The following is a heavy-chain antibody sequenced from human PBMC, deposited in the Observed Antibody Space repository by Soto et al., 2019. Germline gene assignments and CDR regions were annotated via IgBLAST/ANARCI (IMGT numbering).Heavy chain of an antibody. CDR3: ARDLIHPILVGASFDY. Sequence: ASVKVSVKSSGYTFTSYGISGVRQAPGQGLEWMGWISAYNGNTNYVQRLQGRVTMTTDTSTSTVYMELRSLRSDDTAVYYCARDLIHPILVGASFDYWGQGTLVTISS. J-gene: IGHJ4*02. D-gene: IGHD1-26*01. V-gene: IGHV1-18*01. CDR1: GYTFTSYG. CDR2: ISAYNGNT.